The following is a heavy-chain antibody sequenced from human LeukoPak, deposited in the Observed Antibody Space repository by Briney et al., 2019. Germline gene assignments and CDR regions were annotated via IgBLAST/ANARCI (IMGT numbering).Heavy chain of an antibody. CDR3: ARDLSGSGSPPPYYGMDV. D-gene: IGHD3-10*01. CDR1: GYTFTSYY. V-gene: IGHV1-46*01. Sequence: ASVKVSFKASGYTFTSYYMHWVRQAPGQGLEWMGIINPSGGSTSYAQKFQGRVTMTRDTSTSTVYMELSSLRSEDTAVDYCARDLSGSGSPPPYYGMDVWGQGTTVTVSS. J-gene: IGHJ6*02. CDR2: INPSGGST.